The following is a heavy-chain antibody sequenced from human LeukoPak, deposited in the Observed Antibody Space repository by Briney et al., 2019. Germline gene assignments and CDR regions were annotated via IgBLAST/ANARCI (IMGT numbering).Heavy chain of an antibody. D-gene: IGHD1-7*01. V-gene: IGHV3-23*01. CDR3: AKDVGNWKYLIDY. J-gene: IGHJ4*02. CDR1: GVTFSSYA. Sequence: GGSLRLSCAASGVTFSSYAMSWVRQAPGKGLEWVSVISGSGGNTNHADSVKGRFTISRDNSKNMLYLQMNSLRAEDTAVYYCAKDVGNWKYLIDYWGQGARVTVSS. CDR2: ISGSGGNT.